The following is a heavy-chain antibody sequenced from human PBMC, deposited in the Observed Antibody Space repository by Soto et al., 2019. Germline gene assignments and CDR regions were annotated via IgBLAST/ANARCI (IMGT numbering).Heavy chain of an antibody. CDR3: ASGNGGYSYGYIGYYYGMDV. CDR1: GGSISSSSYY. V-gene: IGHV4-39*01. CDR2: IYYSGST. D-gene: IGHD5-18*01. J-gene: IGHJ6*02. Sequence: QLQLQESGPGLVKPSETLSLTCTVSGGSISSSSYYWGWIRQPPGKGLEWIGSIYYSGSTYYNPSLKSRVTIPVDTSKNHFSLTLSSGTAADAAVYYCASGNGGYSYGYIGYYYGMDVWGQGTTVTVSS.